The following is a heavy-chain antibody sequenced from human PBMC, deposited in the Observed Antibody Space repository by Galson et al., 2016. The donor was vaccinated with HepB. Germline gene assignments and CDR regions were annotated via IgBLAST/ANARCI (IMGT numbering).Heavy chain of an antibody. CDR3: AREVRSRRDYGLDV. CDR1: GDSVSSNSAV. J-gene: IGHJ6*04. D-gene: IGHD6-25*01. CDR2: TYYRSKWYS. Sequence: CAISGDSVSSNSAVWNWIRQSPSRGLEWLGRTYYRSKWYSDFAVSVKSRISINPDTSKNQFSLQLHSVTPEDTAVYFCAREVRSRRDYGLDVWGEGTTVTVSS. V-gene: IGHV6-1*01.